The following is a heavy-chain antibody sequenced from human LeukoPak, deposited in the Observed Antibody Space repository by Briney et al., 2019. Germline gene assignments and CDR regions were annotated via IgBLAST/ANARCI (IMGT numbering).Heavy chain of an antibody. CDR2: ILYDGSNK. J-gene: IGHJ4*02. V-gene: IGHV3-30-3*01. CDR3: VRGSYGAYDY. CDR1: GFTFSHYT. Sequence: GRSLRLSCVASGFTFSHYTMHWVRQAPGKGLEWVADILYDGSNKYYADSVKGRFTISRDNSKNTLYLQMNSLRAEDTAVYYCVRGSYGAYDYWGQGSLVAVSS. D-gene: IGHD4-17*01.